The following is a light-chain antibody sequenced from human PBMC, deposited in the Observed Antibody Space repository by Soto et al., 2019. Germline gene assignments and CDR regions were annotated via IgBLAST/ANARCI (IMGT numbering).Light chain of an antibody. V-gene: IGKV3-20*01. J-gene: IGKJ4*01. Sequence: EIVLTQSPGTLSLSPGERATLSCRASQTVRTNYLAWFQHKPGQAPRLLIYGASSRATGIPDRFSGSGSGTDFTLTINRLEPEDFAVYFCQQYGDSPLTFGGGTKVEIK. CDR2: GAS. CDR1: QTVRTNY. CDR3: QQYGDSPLT.